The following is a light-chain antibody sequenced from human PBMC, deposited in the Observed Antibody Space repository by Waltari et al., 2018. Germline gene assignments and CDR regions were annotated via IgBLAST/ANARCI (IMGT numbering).Light chain of an antibody. CDR3: AVWDERVRGRV. J-gene: IGLJ3*02. CDR1: TSHIGANL. V-gene: IGLV1-47*02. CDR2: NNN. Sequence: QSVLTQPPSASGTPGQRVTISCSGSTSHIGANLLSWYQQLPGKAPKLLIYNNNQRPSGVPDRFSDSKSGTSASLAISGLRSEDEAEYYCAVWDERVRGRVFGGGTKLTVL.